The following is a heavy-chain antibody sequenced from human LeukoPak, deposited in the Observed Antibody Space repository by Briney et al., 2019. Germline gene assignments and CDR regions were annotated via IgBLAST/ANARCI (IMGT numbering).Heavy chain of an antibody. CDR3: ARILGLTENAFDI. J-gene: IGHJ3*02. D-gene: IGHD3-16*01. Sequence: KAGGSLRLSCAASGFTFSSYSMNWVRQAPGKGLGWVSSISSSSSYIYYADSVKGRFTISRGNAKNSLYLQMNSLRAEDTAVYYCARILGLTENAFDIWGQGTMVTVSS. V-gene: IGHV3-21*01. CDR1: GFTFSSYS. CDR2: ISSSSSYI.